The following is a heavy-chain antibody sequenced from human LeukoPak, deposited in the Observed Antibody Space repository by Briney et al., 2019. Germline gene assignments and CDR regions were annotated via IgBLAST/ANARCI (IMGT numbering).Heavy chain of an antibody. CDR2: ISWNSGSI. CDR3: ARGGITIFGVVQFDY. D-gene: IGHD3-3*01. Sequence: GGSLRLSCAASGFTFDDYAMHWVRQAPGKGLEWVSAISWNSGSIGYADSVKGRFTISRDNAKNSLYLQMNSLRAEDTALYYCARGGITIFGVVQFDYWGQGTLVTVSS. V-gene: IGHV3-9*01. CDR1: GFTFDDYA. J-gene: IGHJ4*02.